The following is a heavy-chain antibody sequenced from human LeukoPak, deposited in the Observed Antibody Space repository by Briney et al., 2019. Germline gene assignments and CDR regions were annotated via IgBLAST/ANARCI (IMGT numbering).Heavy chain of an antibody. CDR3: ARDHNWGPDY. J-gene: IGHJ4*02. Sequence: LGASVKVSCKALGYTFTDHYFHWLRQAPGQGLEWMGWIHPGRGDTNYAQKFQGRVSLTRDTSISTAYMELSRLTSDDTAVYYCARDHNWGPDYWGQGTLVSASS. V-gene: IGHV1-2*03. CDR1: GYTFTDHY. D-gene: IGHD7-27*01. CDR2: IHPGRGDT.